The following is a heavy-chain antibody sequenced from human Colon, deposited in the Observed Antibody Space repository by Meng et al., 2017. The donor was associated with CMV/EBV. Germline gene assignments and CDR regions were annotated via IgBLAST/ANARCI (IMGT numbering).Heavy chain of an antibody. CDR3: ATNRGWSQGVFDI. CDR1: GDSYSVNY. V-gene: IGHV4-59*01. D-gene: IGHD2-15*01. J-gene: IGHJ3*02. Sequence: ESLKISCTVSGDSYSVNYWSWIRQPPGKGLEWTGYIYFSGSTNYNPSLRSRLTMSIDTSRSQLSLKLSSVTAADAAVYYCATNRGWSQGVFDIWGQGTMVTVSS. CDR2: IYFSGST.